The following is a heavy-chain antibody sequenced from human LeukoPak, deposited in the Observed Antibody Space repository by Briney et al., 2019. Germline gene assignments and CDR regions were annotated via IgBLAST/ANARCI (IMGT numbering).Heavy chain of an antibody. J-gene: IGHJ4*02. CDR3: AKGPVGGDY. CDR1: GFTFSSYA. CDR2: LSASGGLT. D-gene: IGHD3-10*01. Sequence: PGGSLRLSCAASGFTFSSYAMSWVRQAPGKGLEWVSGLSASGGLTYYADSVKGRFTISRDNSKNTLYLQMNSLRADDTAVYYCAKGPVGGDYWGQGTLVTVSS. V-gene: IGHV3-23*01.